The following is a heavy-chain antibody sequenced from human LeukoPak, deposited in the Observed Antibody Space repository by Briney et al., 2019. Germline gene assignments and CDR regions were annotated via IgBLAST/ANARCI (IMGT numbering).Heavy chain of an antibody. J-gene: IGHJ4*02. CDR2: ISGGGGGA. CDR1: GFTFRNYA. D-gene: IGHD3-9*01. V-gene: IGHV3-23*01. Sequence: GGSLRLSGAASGFTFRNYAMSWVRQAPGKGLEWVSVISGGGGGAYYADSLKGRFTISRDNAKNTLYLQMSSLRADDTAVYYCVKGFYDILTAYWGGGDYWGQGTLVTVSS. CDR3: VKGFYDILTAYWGGGDY.